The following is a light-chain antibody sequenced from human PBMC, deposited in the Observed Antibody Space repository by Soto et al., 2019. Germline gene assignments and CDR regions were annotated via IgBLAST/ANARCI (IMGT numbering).Light chain of an antibody. CDR3: SSHGVANNFYV. J-gene: IGLJ1*01. CDR1: CSDIGAYNY. Sequence: QSVLTQPPSASGSPGQSVTISCTGTCSDIGAYNYVSWYQQHPGKVPKLMIYEVSRRPSGVPDRFSASKSGNTASLTVSGLQAEDEADYYCSSHGVANNFYVLGTGTKVTVL. CDR2: EVS. V-gene: IGLV2-8*01.